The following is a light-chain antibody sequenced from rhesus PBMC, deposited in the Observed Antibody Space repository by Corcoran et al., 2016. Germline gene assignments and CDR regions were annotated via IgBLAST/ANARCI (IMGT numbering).Light chain of an antibody. V-gene: IGKV1-69*01. CDR2: RAS. Sequence: DIQMTQSPSSLSASVGDRVTITCRASQGISNWLAWYQQKPGKAPKPLIYRASNLETGVPSRFSGSGSGTYFPLYISSLQPEDIATYYCPQQDNSPWTFGQGTKVEIK. CDR1: QGISNW. J-gene: IGKJ1*01. CDR3: PQQDNSPWT.